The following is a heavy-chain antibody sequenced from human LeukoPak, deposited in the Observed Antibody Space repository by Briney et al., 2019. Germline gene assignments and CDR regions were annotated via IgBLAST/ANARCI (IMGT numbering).Heavy chain of an antibody. J-gene: IGHJ4*02. CDR1: GGTFTNYA. Sequence: GASVKVSCKASGGTFTNYAFNWVRQAPGQGLEWMGRIIPIFDSAHYAQRFQGRITITTDESSSTAYMTLSSLTPDDTAVYYCASQDASIYSESSTSPTYSDWGQGTLVTVSS. V-gene: IGHV1-69*05. CDR2: IIPIFDSA. CDR3: ASQDASIYSESSTSPTYSD. D-gene: IGHD3-22*01.